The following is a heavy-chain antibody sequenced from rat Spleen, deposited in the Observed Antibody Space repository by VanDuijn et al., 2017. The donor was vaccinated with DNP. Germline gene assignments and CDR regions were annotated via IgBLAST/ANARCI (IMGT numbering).Heavy chain of an antibody. V-gene: IGHV5S13*01. CDR3: ATLGTRLHYAMDA. D-gene: IGHD1-5*01. J-gene: IGHJ4*01. CDR1: DFTFSDYD. Sequence: EVQLVESGGGLMQPGRSLKLSCEVSDFTFSDYDMAWVRQAPTKGLEWVASISPISYSTYYRDSVKGRFTISRDNAKNTLYLQMDSLTSEDTATYYCATLGTRLHYAMDAWGQGTSVTVSS. CDR2: ISPISYST.